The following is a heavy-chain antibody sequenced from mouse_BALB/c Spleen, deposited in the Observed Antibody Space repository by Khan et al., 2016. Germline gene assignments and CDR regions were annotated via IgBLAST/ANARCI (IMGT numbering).Heavy chain of an antibody. V-gene: IGHV14-3*02. CDR2: IDPANGNT. CDR1: GFNIKDTY. J-gene: IGHJ2*01. CDR3: TRSTDY. Sequence: VQLQQSGAELVKPGASVKLSCTASGFNIKDTYMHWVKQRPEQGLEWIGRIDPANGNTKYDPKFQGKATITAETSSNTAYLQRSSLTSEETAVYYYTRSTDYWGQGTTLTVSS.